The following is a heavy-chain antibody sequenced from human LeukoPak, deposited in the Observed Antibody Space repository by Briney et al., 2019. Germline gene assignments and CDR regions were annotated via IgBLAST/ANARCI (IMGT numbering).Heavy chain of an antibody. Sequence: GASVKVSCKASGYTLISYSSSWVRQAPGQGLEWMGWISAYNGHTNYAQKLQGRVTMTTDTSTSTAYMELRSLRPDDTAVYYCARGDCSSDTCYLPEYFQHWGQGTLVTVSS. CDR3: ARGDCSSDTCYLPEYFQH. V-gene: IGHV1-18*01. CDR1: GYTLISYS. CDR2: ISAYNGHT. D-gene: IGHD2-15*01. J-gene: IGHJ1*01.